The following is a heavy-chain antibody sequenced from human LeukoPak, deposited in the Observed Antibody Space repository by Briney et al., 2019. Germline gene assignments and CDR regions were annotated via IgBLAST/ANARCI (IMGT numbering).Heavy chain of an antibody. CDR2: INHSGST. Sequence: PSETLSLTCAVYGGSFSGYYWSWIRQPPGKGLEWIGVINHSGSTSYKPSVKGLVTISVVTSNNQFTLKLRSVTAADTAGYYCARDRWYGSSGYYHFDYWGQGTLVTVSS. J-gene: IGHJ4*02. CDR1: GGSFSGYY. CDR3: ARDRWYGSSGYYHFDY. D-gene: IGHD3-22*01. V-gene: IGHV4-34*01.